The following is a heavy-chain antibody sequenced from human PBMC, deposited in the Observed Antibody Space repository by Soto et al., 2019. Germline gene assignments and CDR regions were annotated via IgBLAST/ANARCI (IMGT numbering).Heavy chain of an antibody. J-gene: IGHJ5*02. CDR1: GGSIRDDGHY. CDR3: ARDSSRIGATGAGALDP. V-gene: IGHV4-31*03. CDR2: IYYSGST. Sequence: QVQLQESGPGLVKPSQTLSLTCTVSGGSIRDDGHYWSWVRQHPGKGLEWMGYIYYSGSTYYKPSLQSRVTFSVDTSKNKFSLRLTSVTAADTAIYYCARDSSRIGATGAGALDPWGQGILVTVSS. D-gene: IGHD6-13*01.